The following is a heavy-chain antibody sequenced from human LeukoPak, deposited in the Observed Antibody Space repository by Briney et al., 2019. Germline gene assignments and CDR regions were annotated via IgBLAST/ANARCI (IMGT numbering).Heavy chain of an antibody. CDR1: GDSVSRNGVA. J-gene: IGHJ3*01. V-gene: IGHV6-1*01. Sequence: SQTLSLTCAISGDSVSRNGVAWNWIRQSPSRGLEWLGRTYFRSQWYNDYAISVKSRVTINPDTSQNHFSLQLNSVTPEDTAIYYCARWYATGWDAGHNAFDVWGQGTMVTVSS. CDR2: TYFRSQWYN. D-gene: IGHD6-19*01. CDR3: ARWYATGWDAGHNAFDV.